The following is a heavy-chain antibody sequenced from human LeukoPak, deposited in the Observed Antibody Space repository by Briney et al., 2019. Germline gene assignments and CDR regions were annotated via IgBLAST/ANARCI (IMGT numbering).Heavy chain of an antibody. CDR3: ARSATVTTGYFDY. Sequence: SETLSLTCSVSGGSISSTGHYWGWIRQSPEKGLDWIGSIYSNGNTYYNPSVKSRVTMSVDTSKNQFSLKLTSMSAAETAVYYCARSATVTTGYFDYWGQGALVTVSS. J-gene: IGHJ4*02. CDR1: GGSISSTGHY. CDR2: IYSNGNT. D-gene: IGHD4-17*01. V-gene: IGHV4-39*07.